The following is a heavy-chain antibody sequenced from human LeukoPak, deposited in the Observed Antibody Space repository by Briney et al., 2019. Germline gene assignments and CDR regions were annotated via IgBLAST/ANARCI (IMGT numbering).Heavy chain of an antibody. J-gene: IGHJ4*02. D-gene: IGHD5-12*01. V-gene: IGHV3-21*01. CDR1: GFTFSSYS. Sequence: GGSLRLSCAASGFTFSSYSMNWVRQAPGKGLEWVSSISSSSSYIYYADTVKGRFTISRDNAKNSLYLQMNSLRAEDTAVYYCAKPRGYSGYDLGYWGQGTLVTVSS. CDR2: ISSSSSYI. CDR3: AKPRGYSGYDLGY.